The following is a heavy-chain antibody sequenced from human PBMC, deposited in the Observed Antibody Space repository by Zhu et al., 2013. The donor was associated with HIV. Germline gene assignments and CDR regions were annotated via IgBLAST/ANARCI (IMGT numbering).Heavy chain of an antibody. J-gene: IGHJ3*02. CDR3: ARQFDYYDSSGPDSDAFDI. Sequence: QVQLQESGPGLVKPSETLSLTCTVSGGSISSSSYYWGWIRQPPGKGLEWIGSIYYSGSTYYNPSLKSRVTISVDRSKNQFSLKLSSVTAADTAVYYCARQFDYYDSSGPDSDAFDIWGQGTMVTVSS. D-gene: IGHD3-22*01. V-gene: IGHV4-39*07. CDR1: GGSISSSSYY. CDR2: IYYSGST.